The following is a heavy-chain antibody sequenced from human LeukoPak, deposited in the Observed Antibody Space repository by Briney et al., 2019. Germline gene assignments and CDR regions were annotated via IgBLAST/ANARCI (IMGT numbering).Heavy chain of an antibody. Sequence: PSETLSLTCTVSGGSISSCGYFWSWIRQHPGKGLEWIGYIYYSGSTYYNPSLKSRVTISVDTSKNQFSLKLSSVTAADTAVYYCARGDYDSSGYSDAFDIWGQGTMVTVSS. CDR2: IYYSGST. CDR1: GGSISSCGYF. D-gene: IGHD3-22*01. V-gene: IGHV4-31*03. CDR3: ARGDYDSSGYSDAFDI. J-gene: IGHJ3*02.